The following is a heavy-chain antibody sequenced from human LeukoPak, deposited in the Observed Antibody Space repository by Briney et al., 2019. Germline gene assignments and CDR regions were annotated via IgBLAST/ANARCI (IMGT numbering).Heavy chain of an antibody. J-gene: IGHJ4*02. CDR2: ISYDGTNK. Sequence: GGSLRLSCAASGFTFSSYGMHWVRQAPGKGLEWVAVISYDGTNKYYAGSVKGRFTISRDNSKNTLYLQMNSLRADDTAVYYCARSGRRGYSYGYRFKYYYDYWGQGTLVTVSS. CDR3: ARSGRRGYSYGYRFKYYYDY. CDR1: GFTFSSYG. D-gene: IGHD5-18*01. V-gene: IGHV3-30*03.